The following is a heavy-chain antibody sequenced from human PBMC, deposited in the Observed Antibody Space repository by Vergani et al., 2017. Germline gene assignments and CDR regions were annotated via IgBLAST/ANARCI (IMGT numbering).Heavy chain of an antibody. Sequence: EVQLLESGGNLIQPGGSLRLSCGASGFTFSSYAMTWVRLAPGKGLQWVSVISGSGGNKFYTDSVKGRFTISRDNSNDTLYLQMNSLRVEDTAIYYCAKARDPNCKGGNCYSYYYGLDLWGQGTTVTVSS. J-gene: IGHJ6*02. CDR3: AKARDPNCKGGNCYSYYYGLDL. V-gene: IGHV3-23*01. CDR1: GFTFSSYA. D-gene: IGHD2-21*01. CDR2: ISGSGGNK.